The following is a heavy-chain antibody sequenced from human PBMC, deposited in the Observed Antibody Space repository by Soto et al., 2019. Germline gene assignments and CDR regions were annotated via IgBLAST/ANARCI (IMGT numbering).Heavy chain of an antibody. Sequence: PGGSLRLSCAVSGFSFSNYEMNWVRQAPGKGLEWISYITSSGSTTYYADSVKGRFTVSRDNDKNSLYLEMGSLRAEDTAIYYCARERVKIFGVDVFDYWGQGALVTVSS. CDR3: ARERVKIFGVDVFDY. CDR1: GFSFSNYE. J-gene: IGHJ4*02. CDR2: ITSSGSTT. V-gene: IGHV3-48*03. D-gene: IGHD3-3*01.